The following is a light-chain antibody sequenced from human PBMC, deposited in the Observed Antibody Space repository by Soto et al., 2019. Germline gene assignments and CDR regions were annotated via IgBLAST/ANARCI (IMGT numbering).Light chain of an antibody. CDR2: KAS. V-gene: IGKV1-5*03. Sequence: DIQMTQSPSTLSASVGDRDTITCRASQSINNWLAWYQQKPGKAPKLLIYKASNLDIGVPSRFSGSGSGTEFTLPISSLQPDVFATYYCQQYVTYWTFGQGTKVEIK. CDR1: QSINNW. J-gene: IGKJ1*01. CDR3: QQYVTYWT.